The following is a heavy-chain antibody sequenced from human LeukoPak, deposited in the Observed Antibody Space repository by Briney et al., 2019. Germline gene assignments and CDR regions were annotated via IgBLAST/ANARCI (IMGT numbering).Heavy chain of an antibody. Sequence: PSETLSLTCGVYGGSLSGYYWSWIRQPPGKGLEWIGVINHSGRTNYNPSLKSRVSISVDTSKNHFSLRLRSVTAADTAAYYCATWGNAFDIWGQGTTVTVSS. J-gene: IGHJ3*02. CDR3: ATWGNAFDI. CDR2: INHSGRT. D-gene: IGHD3-16*01. V-gene: IGHV4-34*01. CDR1: GGSLSGYY.